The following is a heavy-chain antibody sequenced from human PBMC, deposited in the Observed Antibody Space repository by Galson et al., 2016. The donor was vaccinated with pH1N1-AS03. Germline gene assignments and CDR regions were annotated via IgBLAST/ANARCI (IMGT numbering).Heavy chain of an antibody. J-gene: IGHJ4*02. D-gene: IGHD4-17*01. CDR2: MNPNSGNR. CDR1: GYTFTSYD. CDR3: ARDEELSYGAHVTD. V-gene: IGHV1-8*01. Sequence: SVKVPCKASGYTFTSYDINWVRQAAGQGLEWMGWMNPNSGNRGYAQKFQGRVTMTRDTSISTAYMELSSLTFEDTAVYYCARDEELSYGAHVTDWGQGTLVFVSS.